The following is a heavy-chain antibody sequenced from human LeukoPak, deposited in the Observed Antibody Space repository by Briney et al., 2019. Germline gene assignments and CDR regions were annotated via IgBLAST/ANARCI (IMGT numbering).Heavy chain of an antibody. CDR2: ISGSGDST. J-gene: IGHJ6*02. CDR1: GFTFSSHA. D-gene: IGHD1-1*01. V-gene: IGHV3-23*01. Sequence: RSGGCMRLSCAASGFTFSSHAMSWVRQAPGKGLEWVSAISGSGDSTYHADSVKGRFTISRDNAKNTLYLQMNSLRAEDTAVYYCARDGTSELEKRPPDVWGQGNRV. CDR3: ARDGTSELEKRPPDV.